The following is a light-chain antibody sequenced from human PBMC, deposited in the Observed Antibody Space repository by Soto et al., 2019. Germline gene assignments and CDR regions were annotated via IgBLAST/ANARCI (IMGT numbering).Light chain of an antibody. J-gene: IGKJ1*01. CDR3: QQYGSSGT. V-gene: IGKV3-20*01. CDR1: QTVRNNY. Sequence: EFVLTQSPGTLSLSKGERATLSCRASQTVRNNYLAWYQQKPGQAPRLLIYGASNRATGIPDRFSGSGSGTDFTLTISRLEPEDFAVYYCQQYGSSGTFGQGTKVDI. CDR2: GAS.